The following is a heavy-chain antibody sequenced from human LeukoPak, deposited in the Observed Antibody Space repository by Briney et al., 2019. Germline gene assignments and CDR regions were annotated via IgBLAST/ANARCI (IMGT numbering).Heavy chain of an antibody. J-gene: IGHJ4*02. D-gene: IGHD3-10*01. V-gene: IGHV1-8*01. CDR3: ARVLGRGSGSYYRFVY. CDR2: MNPNSGNT. CDR1: GYTFTSYD. Sequence: ASVKVSCKASGYTFTSYDINWVRQATGQGLEWMGWMNPNSGNTGYAQKFQGRVTMTRNTSISTAYMELSSLRSEDTAVYYCARVLGRGSGSYYRFVYWGQGTLVTVSS.